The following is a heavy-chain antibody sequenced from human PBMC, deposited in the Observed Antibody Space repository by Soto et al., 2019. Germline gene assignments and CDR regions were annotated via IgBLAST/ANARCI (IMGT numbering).Heavy chain of an antibody. J-gene: IGHJ6*02. V-gene: IGHV3-30*18. CDR3: AKGQRRRIQLWFENRTYGMDV. CDR1: GFTFSSYG. Sequence: PGGSLRLSCAASGFTFSSYGMHWVRQAPGKGLEWVAVISYDGSNKYYADSVKGRLTISRDNSKNTLYLQMNSLRAEDTAVYYCAKGQRRRIQLWFENRTYGMDVWGQGTTVTVSS. CDR2: ISYDGSNK. D-gene: IGHD5-18*01.